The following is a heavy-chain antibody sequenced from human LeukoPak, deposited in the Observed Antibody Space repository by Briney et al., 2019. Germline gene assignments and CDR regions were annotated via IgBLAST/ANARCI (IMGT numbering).Heavy chain of an antibody. CDR1: GFTFSSYW. J-gene: IGHJ5*02. D-gene: IGHD3-10*01. CDR3: ARDLPRNSMVRGVNWFDP. V-gene: IGHV3-7*01. Sequence: TGGSLRLSCAASGFTFSSYWMSWVRQAPGKGLEWVANIKQDGSEKYYVDSVKGRFTISRDNAKNSLYLQMNSLRAEDTAVYYCARDLPRNSMVRGVNWFDPWGQGTLVTVSS. CDR2: IKQDGSEK.